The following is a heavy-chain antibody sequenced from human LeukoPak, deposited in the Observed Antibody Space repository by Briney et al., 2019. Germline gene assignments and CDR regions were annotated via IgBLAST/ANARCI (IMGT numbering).Heavy chain of an antibody. J-gene: IGHJ4*02. D-gene: IGHD3-10*01. V-gene: IGHV3-23*01. Sequence: GGSLRLSCAASGFAFSSYAMTWVRQAPGKGLEWVSAISGGGSSAYYADSVKGRFITSRDNSKTTLYLQMSNLRADDTAVYFCAKNRGTGLAFYDYWGQGTQVTVSS. CDR1: GFAFSSYA. CDR3: AKNRGTGLAFYDY. CDR2: ISGGGSSA.